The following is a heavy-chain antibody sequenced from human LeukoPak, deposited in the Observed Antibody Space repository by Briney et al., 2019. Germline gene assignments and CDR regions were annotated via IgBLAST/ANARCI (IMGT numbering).Heavy chain of an antibody. CDR1: GYTLPTYY. V-gene: IGHV1-18*01. CDR3: ARAREDSNGYYGDDY. D-gene: IGHD3-22*01. Sequence: ASVKVPRKSSGYTLPTYYVSWVRQAPGQGREGMGWISRYNANTKYAQKLQGRVTKTTDTSTSTAYMELRSLRPGDTGIYYCARAREDSNGYYGDDYWGQGTLVAVSS. CDR2: ISRYNANT. J-gene: IGHJ4*02.